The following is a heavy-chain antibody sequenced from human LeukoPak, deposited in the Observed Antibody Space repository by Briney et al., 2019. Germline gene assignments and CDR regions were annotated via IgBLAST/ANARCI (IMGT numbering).Heavy chain of an antibody. CDR2: ISSSSSYK. D-gene: IGHD6-19*01. V-gene: IGHV3-21*01. J-gene: IGHJ4*02. Sequence: PGGSLRLSCAVSGFTFTSYSMNWVRQAQGKGLEWVSSISSSSSYKYYVDSVKGRFTISRDNAKNSLYLQMNSLRAEDTAVYYCARGGSGWYIDYWGQGTLVTVSS. CDR3: ARGGSGWYIDY. CDR1: GFTFTSYS.